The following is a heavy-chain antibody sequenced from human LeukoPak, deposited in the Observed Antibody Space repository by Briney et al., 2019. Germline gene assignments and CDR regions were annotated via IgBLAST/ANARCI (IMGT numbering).Heavy chain of an antibody. CDR2: ISSSGSTI. CDR1: GFTFNSYS. D-gene: IGHD2-21*02. Sequence: GGSLRLSCAASGFTFNSYSMNWVRQAPGKGLEWVSYISSSGSTIYYADSVKGRFTISRDNAKNSLYLQMNSLRAEDTAVYYCARRLRRNYFDYWGQGTLVTVSS. J-gene: IGHJ4*02. V-gene: IGHV3-48*04. CDR3: ARRLRRNYFDY.